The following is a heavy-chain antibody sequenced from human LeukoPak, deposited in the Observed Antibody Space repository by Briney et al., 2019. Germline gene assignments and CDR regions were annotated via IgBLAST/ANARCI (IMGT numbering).Heavy chain of an antibody. J-gene: IGHJ6*03. CDR2: IYYSGST. V-gene: IGHV4-39*07. D-gene: IGHD2-2*01. CDR1: GGSISSSSYY. Sequence: PSETLSLTCTVSGGSISSSSYYWGWIRQPPGKGLEWIGSIYYSGSTYYNPSLKSRVTISVDTSKNQFSLKLSSVTAADTAVYYCAREDLSTLYYYYMDVWGKGTTVTVSS. CDR3: AREDLSTLYYYYMDV.